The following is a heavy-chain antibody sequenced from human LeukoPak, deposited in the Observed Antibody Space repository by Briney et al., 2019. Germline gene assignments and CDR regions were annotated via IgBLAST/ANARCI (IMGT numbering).Heavy chain of an antibody. CDR2: MNPNSGNT. V-gene: IGHV1-8*03. D-gene: IGHD7-27*01. J-gene: IGHJ6*03. CDR3: ARGQTGDTRYYYYMDV. CDR1: GYTFTSYD. Sequence: ASVKVSCKASGYTFTSYDINWVRQATGQGLEWMGWMNPNSGNTGYAQKFQGRVTITRNTSVSTAYMELSSLRSEDTAVYYCARGQTGDTRYYYYMDVWGKGTTVTVSS.